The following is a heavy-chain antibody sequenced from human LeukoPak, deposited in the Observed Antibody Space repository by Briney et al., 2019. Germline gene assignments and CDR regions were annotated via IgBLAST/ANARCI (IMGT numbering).Heavy chain of an antibody. D-gene: IGHD6-19*01. Sequence: GASVKVSCKASGGTFSSYAISWVRQAPGQGLEWMGGIIPIFGTANYAQKFQGRVTITTDESTSTAYMELSSLRSEDTAVYYCARCGVAVAGTSRAFDIWGQGTMVTVSS. CDR2: IIPIFGTA. V-gene: IGHV1-69*05. CDR3: ARCGVAVAGTSRAFDI. CDR1: GGTFSSYA. J-gene: IGHJ3*02.